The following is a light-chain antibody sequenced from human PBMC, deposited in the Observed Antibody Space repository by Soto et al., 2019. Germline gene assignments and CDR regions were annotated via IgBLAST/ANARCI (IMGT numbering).Light chain of an antibody. Sequence: DIVLTQSPGTLSLSPGERATLSCRASQSASSSYLAWYQQKPGQAPRLPIYGASSRATGIPDRFSGSGSGTDFTLTITRLEPEDFAVYYCQVYGSSLWTFGQGTKVEV. CDR3: QVYGSSLWT. J-gene: IGKJ1*01. CDR1: QSASSSY. CDR2: GAS. V-gene: IGKV3-20*01.